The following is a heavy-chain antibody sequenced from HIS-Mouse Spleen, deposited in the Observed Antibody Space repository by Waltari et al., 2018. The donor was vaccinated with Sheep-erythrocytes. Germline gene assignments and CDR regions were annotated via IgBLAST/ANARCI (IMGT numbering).Heavy chain of an antibody. CDR2: IDPVASDT. CDR1: GYSFTSYG. J-gene: IGHJ3*02. Sequence: EVQLVQSGAEVKKPGESLKISCKGSGYSFTSYGIGWVRRMPGKGLEWMGLIDPVASDTCNSPSFKGKVTISADKSISAAYLQWSSLKASDTAMYYCARRTYYDFWSGYYTDAFDIWGQGTMVTVSS. CDR3: ARRTYYDFWSGYYTDAFDI. V-gene: IGHV5-51*03. D-gene: IGHD3-3*01.